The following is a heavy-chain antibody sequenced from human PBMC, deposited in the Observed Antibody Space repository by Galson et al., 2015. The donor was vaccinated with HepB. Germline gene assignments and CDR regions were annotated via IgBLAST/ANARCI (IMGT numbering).Heavy chain of an antibody. CDR2: INTGNGNT. Sequence: SVRVSCKASGYTFTSYYMHWVRQAPGQRLEWMGWINTGNGNTKYSQKFQGRVTITRDTSASTAYMELSSLRSEDTAVYYCARGEIVVVPAALDYSGHATLLTVSP. J-gene: IGHJ4*01. D-gene: IGHD2-2*01. CDR3: ARGEIVVVPAALDY. V-gene: IGHV1-3*04. CDR1: GYTFTSYY.